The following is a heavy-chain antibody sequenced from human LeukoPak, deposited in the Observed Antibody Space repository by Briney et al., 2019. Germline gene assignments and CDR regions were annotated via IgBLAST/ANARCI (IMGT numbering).Heavy chain of an antibody. D-gene: IGHD2-21*01. CDR3: AREVSAQAIHGFDP. CDR2: ISSSGSTI. J-gene: IGHJ5*02. Sequence: PGESLRLSCAASGFTFSSYEMNWVRQAPGKGLEWVSYISSSGSTIYYADSVKGRFTISRDNAKNTLWLQMNILRVEDTAVYYCAREVSAQAIHGFDPWGQGTLVTVSS. CDR1: GFTFSSYE. V-gene: IGHV3-48*03.